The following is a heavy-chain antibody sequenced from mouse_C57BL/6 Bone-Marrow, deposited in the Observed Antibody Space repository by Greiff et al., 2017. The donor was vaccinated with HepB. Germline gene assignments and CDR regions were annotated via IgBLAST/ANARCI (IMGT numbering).Heavy chain of an antibody. CDR1: GYTFTSYW. J-gene: IGHJ1*03. CDR2: IDPSDSYT. V-gene: IGHV1-50*01. D-gene: IGHD1-1*01. Sequence: QVQLQQSGAELVKPGASVKLSCKASGYTFTSYWMQWVKQRPGQGLEWIGEIDPSDSYTNYNQKFKGKATLTVDTSSSTAYMQLSSLTSEDSAVYYCARHYYGSSYWYFDVWGTGTTVTVSS. CDR3: ARHYYGSSYWYFDV.